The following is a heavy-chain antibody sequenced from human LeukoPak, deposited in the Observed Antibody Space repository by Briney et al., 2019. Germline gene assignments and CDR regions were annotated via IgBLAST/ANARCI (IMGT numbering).Heavy chain of an antibody. CDR2: ISYDGSNK. CDR3: AKVHHGIAVAGTLGN. J-gene: IGHJ4*02. D-gene: IGHD6-19*01. V-gene: IGHV3-30*18. CDR1: GFIFNNYG. Sequence: PGGSLRLSCGASGFIFNNYGMHWVRQAPGKGLEWVAVISYDGSNKYYADSVKGRFTISRDNSKNTLYLQMNSLRAEDTAVYYCAKVHHGIAVAGTLGNWGQGTLVTVSS.